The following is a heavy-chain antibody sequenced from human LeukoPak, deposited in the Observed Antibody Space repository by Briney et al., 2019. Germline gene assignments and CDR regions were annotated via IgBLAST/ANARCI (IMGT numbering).Heavy chain of an antibody. CDR3: AREKLQWGFDY. D-gene: IGHD4-11*01. CDR2: IIPILGIA. Sequence: ASVKVSCKASGGTFSSYAISWVRQAPGQGLEWMGRIIPILGIANYAQKFQGRVTMTRDTSTSTVYMELSSLRSEDTAVYYCAREKLQWGFDYWGQGTLVTVSS. CDR1: GGTFSSYA. J-gene: IGHJ4*02. V-gene: IGHV1-69*04.